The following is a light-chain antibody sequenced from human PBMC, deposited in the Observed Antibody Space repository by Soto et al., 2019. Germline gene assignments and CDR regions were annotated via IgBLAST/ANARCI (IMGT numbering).Light chain of an antibody. CDR1: SSDIGGYNY. J-gene: IGLJ1*01. CDR2: EVS. CDR3: SSYTSSNTLYV. V-gene: IGLV2-14*01. Sequence: QSALTQPASVSGSPGQSITISCAGTSSDIGGYNYVSWYQQHPGKAPKVMIYEVSNRPSGVSKRFSGSKSGNTASLTISGLQAEDEADYYCSSYTSSNTLYVFGSGTKLTVL.